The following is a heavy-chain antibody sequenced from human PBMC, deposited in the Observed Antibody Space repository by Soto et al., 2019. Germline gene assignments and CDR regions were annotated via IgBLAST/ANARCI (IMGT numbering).Heavy chain of an antibody. D-gene: IGHD3-22*01. CDR3: ARDVDSSGAGDV. Sequence: ASVKVSCKGFGYTFTGYYMHWVRKAPGQGLEWMGWINPNSGGTNYAQKFQGRVTMTRDTSISTAYMELSRLRSDDTAVYYCARDVDSSGAGDVWGQGTTVTVSS. CDR2: INPNSGGT. V-gene: IGHV1-2*02. CDR1: GYTFTGYY. J-gene: IGHJ6*02.